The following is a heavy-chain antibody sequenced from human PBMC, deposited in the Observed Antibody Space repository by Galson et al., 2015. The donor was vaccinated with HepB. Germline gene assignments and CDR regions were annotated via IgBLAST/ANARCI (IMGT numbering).Heavy chain of an antibody. V-gene: IGHV3-30*03. CDR3: ARDRGTGLFDY. J-gene: IGHJ4*02. CDR2: ISYDGSNK. Sequence: SLRLSCAASGFAFSIYSMNWVRQAPGKGLEWVAVISYDGSNKYYADSVKGRFTISRDNSKNTLYLQMNSLRAEDTAVYYCARDRGTGLFDYWGQGTLVTVSS. D-gene: IGHD3-10*01. CDR1: GFAFSIYS.